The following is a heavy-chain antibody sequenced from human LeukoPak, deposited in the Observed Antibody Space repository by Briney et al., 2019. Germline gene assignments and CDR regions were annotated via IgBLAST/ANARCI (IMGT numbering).Heavy chain of an antibody. Sequence: PSETLSLTCAVYGGSFSGYYWSWIRQLPGKGLEWIGEINHSGSTNYNPSLKSRVTISVDTSKNQFSLKLSSVTAADTAVYYCARYSGYDRAFDIWGQGTMVTVSS. V-gene: IGHV4-34*01. D-gene: IGHD5-12*01. CDR3: ARYSGYDRAFDI. J-gene: IGHJ3*02. CDR1: GGSFSGYY. CDR2: INHSGST.